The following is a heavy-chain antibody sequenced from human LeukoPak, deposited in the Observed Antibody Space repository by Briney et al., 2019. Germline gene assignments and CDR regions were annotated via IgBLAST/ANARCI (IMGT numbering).Heavy chain of an antibody. V-gene: IGHV3-30-3*01. CDR2: ISYDGSNK. CDR3: EKDCDAFFDY. Sequence: GRSLRLSCAASGFTFSSYAMHWVRQAPGKGLERVAVISYDGSNKYYADSVKGRFTISRDNSENTVYLQMNSLRAEDTAVYFCEKDCDAFFDYWGQGTLVIVSS. CDR1: GFTFSSYA. J-gene: IGHJ4*02.